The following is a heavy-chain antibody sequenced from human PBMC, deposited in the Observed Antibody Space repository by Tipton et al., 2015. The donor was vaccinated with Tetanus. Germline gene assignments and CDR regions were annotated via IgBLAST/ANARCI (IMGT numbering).Heavy chain of an antibody. D-gene: IGHD2-2*01. CDR1: GGSFSDNF. CDR3: AASVVRWFDP. V-gene: IGHV4-34*01. Sequence: TLSLTCAVHGGSFSDNFWSWIRQSPGKGLEWIGEINYTGSANYNPSLKSRVTMSVDTSKKLISLQLNSVTAADTAVYYCAASVVRWFDPWGQGTRVTVSS. CDR2: INYTGSA. J-gene: IGHJ5*02.